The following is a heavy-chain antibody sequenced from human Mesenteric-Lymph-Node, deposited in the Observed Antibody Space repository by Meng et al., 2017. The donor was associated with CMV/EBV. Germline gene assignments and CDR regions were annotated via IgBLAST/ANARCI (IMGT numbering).Heavy chain of an antibody. CDR2: MNPNSGNT. J-gene: IGHJ1*01. CDR3: AVFSYYDTTGPTDSAEYFQH. D-gene: IGHD3-22*01. V-gene: IGHV1-8*01. CDR1: GYTFTNYD. Sequence: ASVKVSCKASGYTFTNYDINWVRQATGQGLEWMGWMNPNSGNTGYAQKFQGRVTMTRNFISTAYMELSSLRSEDTAVYYCAVFSYYDTTGPTDSAEYFQHWGQGTLVTVSS.